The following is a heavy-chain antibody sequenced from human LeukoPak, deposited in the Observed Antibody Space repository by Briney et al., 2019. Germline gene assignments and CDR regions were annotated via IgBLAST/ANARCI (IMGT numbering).Heavy chain of an antibody. J-gene: IGHJ4*02. CDR1: GFTFSSYW. CDR3: ARDAGSYHFDY. Sequence: GGSLRLSCAASGFTFSSYWMSWVRQAPGKGLEWVANIKQDGSEKYYVDSVKGRFTISRDNAKNSLYLQMNSLRADDTAVYYCARDAGSYHFDYWGQGTLVTVSS. V-gene: IGHV3-7*01. CDR2: IKQDGSEK. D-gene: IGHD1-26*01.